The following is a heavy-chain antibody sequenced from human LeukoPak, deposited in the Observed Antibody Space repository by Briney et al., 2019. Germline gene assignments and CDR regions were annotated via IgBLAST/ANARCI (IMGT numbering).Heavy chain of an antibody. Sequence: PGGSLRLSCAASGFTFSSYAMSWVRQAPGQGLEWVSAISGSGGSTYYADSVKGRFTISRDNSKNTVYLQMNSLRAEDTAVYYCARRGDGGRSFDYWGQGTLVTVSS. D-gene: IGHD4-23*01. CDR1: GFTFSSYA. CDR3: ARRGDGGRSFDY. J-gene: IGHJ4*02. V-gene: IGHV3-23*01. CDR2: ISGSGGST.